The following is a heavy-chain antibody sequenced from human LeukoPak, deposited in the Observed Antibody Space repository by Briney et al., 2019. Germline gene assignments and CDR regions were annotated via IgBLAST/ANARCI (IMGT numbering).Heavy chain of an antibody. J-gene: IGHJ4*02. V-gene: IGHV3-21*01. CDR2: ISSSSSYI. D-gene: IGHD6-19*01. Sequence: GGPLRLSCAASGFTFSSYSMNWVRQAPGKGLEWVSSISSSSSYIYYADSVKGRFTISRDNAKNSLYLQMNSLRAGDTAAYYCARDGSSGWPPRPAFDYWGQGTLVTVSS. CDR3: ARDGSSGWPPRPAFDY. CDR1: GFTFSSYS.